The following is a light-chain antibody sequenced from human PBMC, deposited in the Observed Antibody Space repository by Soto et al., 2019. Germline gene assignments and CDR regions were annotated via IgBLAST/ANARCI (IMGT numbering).Light chain of an antibody. J-gene: IGKJ1*01. CDR2: KAS. CDR1: QSISSW. Sequence: DIQMTQSPSTLSASVGDRVTITCRARQSISSWLAWYQQKPGKAPKLLIYKASNLESGVPSRFSGSGSGTEFTLTISSLQPDDSATYYCQQYNSYSTFGQGTKVDIK. CDR3: QQYNSYST. V-gene: IGKV1-5*03.